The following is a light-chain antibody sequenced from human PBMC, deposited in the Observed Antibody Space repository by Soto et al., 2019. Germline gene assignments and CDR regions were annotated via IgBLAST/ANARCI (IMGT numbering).Light chain of an antibody. CDR3: QQYNSYSPRT. CDR1: QSISSW. CDR2: DAS. Sequence: DIQMTQSPSTLSASVGDRVTITCRASQSISSWLAWYQRKPWKAPKLLIYDASSLESGVPSRFSGSGSGTEFTLTISSLQPDDFATYYCQQYNSYSPRTFGQGTKVDI. V-gene: IGKV1-5*01. J-gene: IGKJ1*01.